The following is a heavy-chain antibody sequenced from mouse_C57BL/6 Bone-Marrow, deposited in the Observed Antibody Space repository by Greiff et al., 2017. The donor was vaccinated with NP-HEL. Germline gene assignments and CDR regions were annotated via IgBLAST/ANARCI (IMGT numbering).Heavy chain of an antibody. CDR1: GFTFSSYA. Sequence: EVKVVESGGGLVKPGGSLKLSCAASGFTFSSYAMSWVRQTPEKRLEWVATISDGGSYTYYPDNVKGRFTISRDNAKNNLYLQMSHLKSEDTAMYYGARDTGWLLRSYFDYWGQGTTLTVSS. D-gene: IGHD2-3*01. J-gene: IGHJ2*01. CDR2: ISDGGSYT. V-gene: IGHV5-4*01. CDR3: ARDTGWLLRSYFDY.